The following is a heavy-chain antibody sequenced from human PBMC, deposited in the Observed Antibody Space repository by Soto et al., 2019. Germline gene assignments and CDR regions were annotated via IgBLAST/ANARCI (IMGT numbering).Heavy chain of an antibody. CDR2: VSNDGNNE. V-gene: IGHV3-30*18. J-gene: IGHJ3*02. D-gene: IGHD3-9*01. CDR3: AKEAGYYDLLTGYYRHTFDI. CDR1: GFTFGSYG. Sequence: GGSLRLSCVASGFTFGSYGMHWVRQAPGQGLEWVALVSNDGNNEDYADSVKGRFTISRDNSKNTLSLQMSSLRAGDTAMYYCAKEAGYYDLLTGYYRHTFDIWGQGTMVTVSS.